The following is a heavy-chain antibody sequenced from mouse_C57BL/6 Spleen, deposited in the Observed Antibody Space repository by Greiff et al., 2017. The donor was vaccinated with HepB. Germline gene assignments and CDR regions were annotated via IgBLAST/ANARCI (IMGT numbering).Heavy chain of an antibody. CDR1: GYTFTDYE. D-gene: IGHD1-1*01. Sequence: VKLVESGAELVRPGASVTLSCKASGYTFTDYEMHWVKQTPVHGLEWIGAIDPETGGTAYNQKFKGKAILTADKSSSTAYMELRSLTSEDSAVYYCTNYYGSSYAMDYWGQGTSVTVSS. V-gene: IGHV1-15*01. CDR3: TNYYGSSYAMDY. J-gene: IGHJ4*01. CDR2: IDPETGGT.